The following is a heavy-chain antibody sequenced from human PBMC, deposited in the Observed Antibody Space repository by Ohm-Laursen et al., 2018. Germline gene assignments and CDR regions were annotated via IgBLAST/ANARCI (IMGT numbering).Heavy chain of an antibody. J-gene: IGHJ4*02. D-gene: IGHD1-20*01. CDR1: GFTVSSNY. CDR2: IYSGGST. V-gene: IGHV3-53*01. Sequence: SLRLSCAASGFTVSSNYMSWVRQAPGKGLEWVSVIYSGGSTYYADSVKGRFTISRDNSKNTLYLQMNSLRAADTAVYYCARDLHDNWNRGYFDYWGQGTLVTVSS. CDR3: ARDLHDNWNRGYFDY.